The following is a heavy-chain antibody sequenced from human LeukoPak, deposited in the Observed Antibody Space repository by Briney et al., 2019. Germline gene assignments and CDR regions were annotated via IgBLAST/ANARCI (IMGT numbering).Heavy chain of an antibody. CDR1: GFTFSSYS. J-gene: IGHJ3*02. Sequence: PGGSLRLSCAASGFTFSSYSMNWVRQAPGRGLEWVSSISSSSYIYYADSVKGRFPISRDNAKNSLYLQMNSLRAEDTAVYYCARTAGTRDAFDIWGQGTMVTVSS. D-gene: IGHD6-19*01. CDR2: ISSSSYI. CDR3: ARTAGTRDAFDI. V-gene: IGHV3-21*03.